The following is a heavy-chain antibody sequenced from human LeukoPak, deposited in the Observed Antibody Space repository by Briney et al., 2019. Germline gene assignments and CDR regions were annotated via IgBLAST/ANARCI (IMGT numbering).Heavy chain of an antibody. J-gene: IGHJ5*02. Sequence: SETLSLTCTVSGGSISSSRYYWGWIRQPPGKGLEWIGSIYYSGSTYYNPSLKSRVTISVDTSKNQFSLKLSSVTAADTAVYYCARSPSILAAAGSAWFDPWGQGTLVTVSS. D-gene: IGHD6-13*01. CDR1: GGSISSSRYY. CDR2: IYYSGST. V-gene: IGHV4-39*01. CDR3: ARSPSILAAAGSAWFDP.